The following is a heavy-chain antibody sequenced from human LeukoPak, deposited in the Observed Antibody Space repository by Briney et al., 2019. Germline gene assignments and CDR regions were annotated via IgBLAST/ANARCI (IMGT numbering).Heavy chain of an antibody. J-gene: IGHJ4*02. CDR3: AGASGGERY. Sequence: GGSLRLSCAASGFTFNSYWMSWVRQAPGKGLEWVANIKQDGSEKYYVDSVKGRFTVSRDNAKNSLYLQMNSLRVEDTAVYYCAGASGGERYWGQGTLVTVSS. CDR2: IKQDGSEK. V-gene: IGHV3-7*04. CDR1: GFTFNSYW. D-gene: IGHD3-10*01.